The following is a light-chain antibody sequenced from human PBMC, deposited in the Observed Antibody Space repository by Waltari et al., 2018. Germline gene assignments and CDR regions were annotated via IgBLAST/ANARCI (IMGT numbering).Light chain of an antibody. CDR2: GAS. Sequence: IVLTQSPGTLSLSPGERATLSCRASQSVSSSHLAWYQQKPGQAPRLLIYGASNRATGIPDRFSGSGSGTDFTLAISRLEPEDFAVYYCQQYGSSLVTFGQGTKLEIK. J-gene: IGKJ2*01. CDR3: QQYGSSLVT. CDR1: QSVSSSH. V-gene: IGKV3-20*01.